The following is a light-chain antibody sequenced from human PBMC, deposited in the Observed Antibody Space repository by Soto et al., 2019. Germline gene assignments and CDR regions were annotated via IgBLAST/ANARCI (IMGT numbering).Light chain of an antibody. J-gene: IGKJ3*01. V-gene: IGKV3-20*01. CDR1: QSVSSSY. Sequence: EIVLTQSPGTLSLSPGERATLSCRASQSVSSSYLAWYQQKPGQAPRLLIYGASSRATGFPDRFSGSGSGTDFPFTISRLEPEDFAVYYCQQYGSSPLFTFGPGTKVDIK. CDR2: GAS. CDR3: QQYGSSPLFT.